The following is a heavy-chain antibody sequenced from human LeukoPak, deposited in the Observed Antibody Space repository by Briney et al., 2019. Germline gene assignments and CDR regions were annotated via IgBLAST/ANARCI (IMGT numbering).Heavy chain of an antibody. J-gene: IGHJ5*02. CDR3: AKVAVRGVILDWFDP. CDR1: GFTFDDYG. CDR2: ISGSGGST. V-gene: IGHV3-23*01. D-gene: IGHD3-10*01. Sequence: GGSLRLSCAASGFTFDDYGMSWVRQAPGKGLEWVSAISGSGGSTYYADSVKGRFTISRDNSKNTLYLQMNSLRAEDTAVYYCAKVAVRGVILDWFDPWGQGTLVTVSS.